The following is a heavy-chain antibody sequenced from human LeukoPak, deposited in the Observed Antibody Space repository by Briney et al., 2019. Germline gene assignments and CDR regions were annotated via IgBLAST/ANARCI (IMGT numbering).Heavy chain of an antibody. CDR1: GYSISSGYY. J-gene: IGHJ3*02. CDR3: ATNGARGAAGSDAFDI. D-gene: IGHD6-13*01. Sequence: SETLSLTCAVSGYSISSGYYWGWIRQPPGKGLEWIGSIYHSGSTYYNPSLKSRVTISVDTSKNQFSLKLSSVTAADTAVYYCATNGARGAAGSDAFDIWGQGTMVTVSS. CDR2: IYHSGST. V-gene: IGHV4-38-2*01.